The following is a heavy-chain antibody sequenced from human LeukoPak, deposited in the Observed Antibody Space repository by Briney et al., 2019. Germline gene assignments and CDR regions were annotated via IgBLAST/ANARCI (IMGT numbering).Heavy chain of an antibody. CDR2: ISSSGSTI. CDR1: GFTFSDYY. D-gene: IGHD1-26*01. J-gene: IGHJ4*02. V-gene: IGHV3-11*01. Sequence: GGSLRLSCAASGFTFSDYYMSWIRQAPGKGLEWVSYISSSGSTIYYADSVKGRFTISRDNAKNSLYLQMNSLRAEDTAVYYCARVLSGSYTVGPFLDYWGQGTLVTVSS. CDR3: ARVLSGSYTVGPFLDY.